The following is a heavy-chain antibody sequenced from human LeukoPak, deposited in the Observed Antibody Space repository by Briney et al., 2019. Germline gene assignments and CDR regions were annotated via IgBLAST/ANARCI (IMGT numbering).Heavy chain of an antibody. J-gene: IGHJ4*02. Sequence: ASVKVSCTVSGSSLRELSLYWVRQAPGKGLEWMGGFDVIDGETFYAQKFQGRVTMTEDSSTDTAYMELSSLRSDDTAFYYCAAGRPYSLLDYWGQGTLLTVSS. CDR1: GSSLRELS. CDR2: FDVIDGET. V-gene: IGHV1-24*01. CDR3: AAGRPYSLLDY. D-gene: IGHD5-18*01.